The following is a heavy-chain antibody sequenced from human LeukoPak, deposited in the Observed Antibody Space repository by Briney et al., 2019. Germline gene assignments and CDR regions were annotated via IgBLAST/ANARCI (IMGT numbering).Heavy chain of an antibody. D-gene: IGHD4-17*01. V-gene: IGHV4-59*01. Sequence: PSETLSLTCTVSGGSISSYYWSWIRQPPGKGLEWIGYIYYSGSTSYNPSLKSRVTISVDTSKNQFSLKLSSVTAADTAVYYCARHDYGDRGYAFDIWGQGTMVTVSS. CDR2: IYYSGST. CDR1: GGSISSYY. J-gene: IGHJ3*02. CDR3: ARHDYGDRGYAFDI.